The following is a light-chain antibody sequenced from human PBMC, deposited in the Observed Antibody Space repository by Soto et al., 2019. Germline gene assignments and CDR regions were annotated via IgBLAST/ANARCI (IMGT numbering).Light chain of an antibody. J-gene: IGKJ4*01. CDR3: QQLNTYPVT. Sequence: DIQLTQSPSFLSASVGDRITITCRASQGLNSYFAWYQQKPGKAPKLLLYATSTLRSVFPSRFSGSGSGAKFTLTITSLQPEDIATYYCQQLNTYPVTFGGGTKV. CDR1: QGLNSY. V-gene: IGKV1-9*01. CDR2: ATS.